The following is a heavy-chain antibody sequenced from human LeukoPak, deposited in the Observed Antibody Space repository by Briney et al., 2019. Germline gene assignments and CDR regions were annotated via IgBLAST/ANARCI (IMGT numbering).Heavy chain of an antibody. V-gene: IGHV4-59*01. J-gene: IGHJ4*02. Sequence: ASETLSLTCAVSGDSINTYYWSWIRQPPGKGLQWIGYINNSGSTNYTPSLKSRVTLSVDTSKNQFSLNLSSETAADTAVYYCARAGRSSGSFRPSDSWGQGTLVTVSS. CDR2: INNSGST. D-gene: IGHD6-19*01. CDR3: ARAGRSSGSFRPSDS. CDR1: GDSINTYY.